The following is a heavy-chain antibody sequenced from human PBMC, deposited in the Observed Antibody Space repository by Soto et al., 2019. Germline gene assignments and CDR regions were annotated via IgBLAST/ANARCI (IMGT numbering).Heavy chain of an antibody. CDR1: GYTFTSYD. D-gene: IGHD6-13*01. CDR2: MKPNSGNT. CDR3: ASERSAARTGWFDP. J-gene: IGHJ5*02. V-gene: IGHV1-8*01. Sequence: QVQLVQSGAEVKKPGASVKVSCKASGYTFTSYDINWVRQATGQGLEWMGWMKPNSGNTGYAQKFQGRVTMTRNTTIRTAYMALSSLRSEDTAVYYCASERSAARTGWFDPWGQGTLVTVSS.